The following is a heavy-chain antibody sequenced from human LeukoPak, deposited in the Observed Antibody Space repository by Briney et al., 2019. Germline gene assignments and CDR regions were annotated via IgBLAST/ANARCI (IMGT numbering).Heavy chain of an antibody. D-gene: IGHD5-24*01. V-gene: IGHV3-30-3*01. CDR2: ISYDGSNK. CDR3: ARVETRGAAGGYGMDV. CDR1: GFTFSSYA. J-gene: IGHJ6*02. Sequence: PGGSLRLSCAASGFTFSSYAKHWVRQAPGKGLEWVAVISYDGSNKYYADSVKGRFTISRDNSKNTLYLQMNSLRAEDTAVYYCARVETRGAAGGYGMDVWGQGTTVTVSS.